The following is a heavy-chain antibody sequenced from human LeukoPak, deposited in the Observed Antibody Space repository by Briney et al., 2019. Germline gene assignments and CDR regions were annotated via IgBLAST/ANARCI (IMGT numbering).Heavy chain of an antibody. V-gene: IGHV1-69*13. Sequence: EASVKVSCKASGGTFSSYAISWVRQAPGQGLEWMGGIIPIFGTANYAQKFQGRVTITVDESTSTAYMELSSLRSEDTAVYYCARAIEMATMWGAFDIWGQGTMVTVSS. CDR3: ARAIEMATMWGAFDI. CDR1: GGTFSSYA. CDR2: IIPIFGTA. D-gene: IGHD5-24*01. J-gene: IGHJ3*02.